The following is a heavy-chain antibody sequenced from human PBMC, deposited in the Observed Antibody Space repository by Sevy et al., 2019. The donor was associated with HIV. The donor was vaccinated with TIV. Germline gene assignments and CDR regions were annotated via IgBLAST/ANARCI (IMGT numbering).Heavy chain of an antibody. CDR2: IYYSGST. CDR3: ASTRDYYGSGSSFSHWFDP. V-gene: IGHV4-39*01. D-gene: IGHD3-10*01. J-gene: IGHJ5*02. Sequence: SETLSLTCTVSGGYMSSRSSYWGWIRQPPGKGLEWIGSIYYSGSTYSNPSLKSRLTMSVDTSKNQFSLKLSSVTAADTAVYYCASTRDYYGSGSSFSHWFDPWGQGILVTVSS. CDR1: GGYMSSRSSY.